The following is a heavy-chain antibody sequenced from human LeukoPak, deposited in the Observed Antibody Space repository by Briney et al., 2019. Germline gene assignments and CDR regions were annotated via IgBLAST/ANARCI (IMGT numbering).Heavy chain of an antibody. J-gene: IGHJ4*02. V-gene: IGHV1-46*01. D-gene: IGHD3-10*01. CDR3: ARGTIRITMVRGDLDY. Sequence: ASVKVSCKASGYTFTSYYMHWVRQAPGQGLEWMGIINPSGGSTSYAQKFQGRVTMTRDTSTSTVYMGLSSLRSEDTAVYYCARGTIRITMVRGDLDYWGQGTLVTVSS. CDR2: INPSGGST. CDR1: GYTFTSYY.